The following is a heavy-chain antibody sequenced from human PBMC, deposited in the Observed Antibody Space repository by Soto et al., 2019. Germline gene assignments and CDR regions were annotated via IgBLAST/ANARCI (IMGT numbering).Heavy chain of an antibody. Sequence: SETLSLTCSVSGGSIKNYYWNWIRQAPGKGLEWIGYIYYSGSTNYHPSLRGRVTISVDTSKNQFSLKLTSVTAADTAVYYCARDREVWLRGWGSDPWGQGALVTVSS. J-gene: IGHJ5*02. CDR2: IYYSGST. V-gene: IGHV4-59*01. D-gene: IGHD2-21*01. CDR1: GGSIKNYY. CDR3: ARDREVWLRGWGSDP.